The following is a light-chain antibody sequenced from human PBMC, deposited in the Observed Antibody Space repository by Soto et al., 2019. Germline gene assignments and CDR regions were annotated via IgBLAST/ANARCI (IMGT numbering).Light chain of an antibody. J-gene: IGKJ1*01. CDR2: GAS. CDR1: QSVSNSY. V-gene: IGKV3-20*01. Sequence: EIVLTQSPGTLSLSPGERATLSCRTSQSVSNSYLAWYQQIPGQSPRLRIYGASTRAPGIPDRFSASGAGTDFTLPISRLEPEDFAVYYCQHYGMSMSRFGEGT. CDR3: QHYGMSMSR.